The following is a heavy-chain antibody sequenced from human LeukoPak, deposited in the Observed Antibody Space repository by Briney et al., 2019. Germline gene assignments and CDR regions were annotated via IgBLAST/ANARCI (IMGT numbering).Heavy chain of an antibody. CDR2: IIPIFGTA. V-gene: IGHV1-69*01. CDR3: ARSYGIAVADWFDP. J-gene: IGHJ5*02. Sequence: SVKVSCKASGGTFSSYAICWVRQAPGQGLEWMGGIIPIFGTANYAQKFQGRVTITADESTSTAYMELSSLRSEDTAVYYCARSYGIAVADWFDPWGQGTLVTVSS. CDR1: GGTFSSYA. D-gene: IGHD6-19*01.